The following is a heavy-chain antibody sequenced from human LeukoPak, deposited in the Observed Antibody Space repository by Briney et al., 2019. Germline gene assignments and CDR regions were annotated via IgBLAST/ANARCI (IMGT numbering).Heavy chain of an antibody. CDR2: IYTRGSA. J-gene: IGHJ4*02. V-gene: IGHV4-4*07. CDR1: GGPISSYY. D-gene: IGHD5-24*01. Sequence: PSETLSLTCTVSGGPISSYYWSWLRQPAGKGLEWIGRIYTRGSANYNPSLKSRVTMSVDMSKNQFSLKLSSVTAADTAVYYCARGKMATDFDYWGQGTLVTVSS. CDR3: ARGKMATDFDY.